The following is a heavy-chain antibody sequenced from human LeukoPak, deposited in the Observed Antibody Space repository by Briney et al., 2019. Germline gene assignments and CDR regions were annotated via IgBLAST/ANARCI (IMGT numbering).Heavy chain of an antibody. CDR1: GGSISSSSYY. V-gene: IGHV4-61*05. D-gene: IGHD2-15*01. CDR3: ARSVEGYCSGGSCYSYYYYMDV. CDR2: IYYSGST. Sequence: SETLSLTCTVSGGSISSSSYYWGWIRQPPGKGLEWIGYIYYSGSTNYNPSLKSRVTISVDTSKNQFSLKLSSVTAADTAVYYCARSVEGYCSGGSCYSYYYYMDVWGKGTTVTVSS. J-gene: IGHJ6*03.